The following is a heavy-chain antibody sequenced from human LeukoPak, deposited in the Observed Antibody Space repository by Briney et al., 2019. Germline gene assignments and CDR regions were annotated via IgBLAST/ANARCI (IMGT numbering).Heavy chain of an antibody. CDR3: ARESSNIVVVTAISYYFDY. CDR1: GFTFSSYS. Sequence: KPGGALRLSCAASGFTFSSYSMNWVRQAPGKGLEWVSSISSSSSYIYYADSVKGGFTISRDNAKNSLYLQMNSLRAEDTAVYYCARESSNIVVVTAISYYFDYWGQGTLVSVSS. D-gene: IGHD2-21*02. J-gene: IGHJ4*02. V-gene: IGHV3-21*01. CDR2: ISSSSSYI.